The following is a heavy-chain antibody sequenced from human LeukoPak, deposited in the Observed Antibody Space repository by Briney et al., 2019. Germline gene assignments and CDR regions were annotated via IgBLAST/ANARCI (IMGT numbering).Heavy chain of an antibody. D-gene: IGHD4-11*01. CDR2: IKQDGSEK. V-gene: IGHV3-7*03. J-gene: IGHJ4*02. CDR3: AKGSDYSNYLDY. Sequence: GGSLRLSCAASGFNFSSYWMSWVRQAPGKGLEWVANIKQDGSEKDCADSVKGRFTISRDTAKNSLSLQMNSLRAEDMALYYCAKGSDYSNYLDYWGQGTLVTVSS. CDR1: GFNFSSYW.